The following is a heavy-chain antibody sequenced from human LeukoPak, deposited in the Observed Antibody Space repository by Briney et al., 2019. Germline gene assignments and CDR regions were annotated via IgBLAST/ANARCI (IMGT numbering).Heavy chain of an antibody. CDR1: GGSISSYY. CDR2: IYYSGST. CDR3: ARASPSHYGKAYFQH. J-gene: IGHJ1*01. D-gene: IGHD4-17*01. V-gene: IGHV4-59*12. Sequence: SETLSLTCTVSGGSISSYYWSWIRQPPGKGLEWIGYIYYSGSTNYNPSLKSRVTISVDTSKNQFSLKLSSVTAADTAVYYCARASPSHYGKAYFQHWGQGTLVTVSS.